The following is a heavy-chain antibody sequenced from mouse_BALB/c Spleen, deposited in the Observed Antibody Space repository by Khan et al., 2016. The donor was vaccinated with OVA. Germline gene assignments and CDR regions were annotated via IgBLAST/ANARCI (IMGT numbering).Heavy chain of an antibody. CDR2: INTYTGEP. J-gene: IGHJ1*01. CDR1: GYTFTNYG. CDR3: ARITSYWCCDV. Sequence: QIQLVQSGPELKKPGETVKISCKASGYTFTNYGMNWVKQAPGKGLKWMGWINTYTGEPTYADDFKGRFVFSLETSASTAYLQISNLNNEDMTTYFCARITSYWCCDVWGAGTTVTVSS. V-gene: IGHV9-1*02.